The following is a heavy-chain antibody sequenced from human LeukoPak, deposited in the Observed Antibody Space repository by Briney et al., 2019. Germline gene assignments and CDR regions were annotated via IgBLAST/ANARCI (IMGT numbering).Heavy chain of an antibody. J-gene: IGHJ6*03. CDR3: ARANRFLEWLSVPYYYYMDV. CDR1: GSSISSYH. CDR2: IYTSGST. V-gene: IGHV4-4*07. D-gene: IGHD3-3*01. Sequence: PSETLSLTCTVSGSSISSYHWSWIRQPAGKGLEWIGRIYTSGSTNYNPSLKSRVTISVDTSKNQFSLKLSSVTAADTAVYYCARANRFLEWLSVPYYYYMDVWGKGTTVTVSS.